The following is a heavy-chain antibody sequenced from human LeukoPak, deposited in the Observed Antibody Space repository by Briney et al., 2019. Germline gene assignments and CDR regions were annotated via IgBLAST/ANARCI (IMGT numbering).Heavy chain of an antibody. CDR2: ISSSSSYI. V-gene: IGHV3-21*01. CDR1: GFTFSSYS. CDR3: ARAVHGALDY. J-gene: IGHJ4*02. D-gene: IGHD1-26*01. Sequence: GGSLRLSCAASGFTFSSYSMNWVRQAPGKGLEWVSSISSSSSYIYYADSVKGRFTISRDNAKYSLYLQMNSLRAEDTAVYYCARAVHGALDYWAREPWSPSPQ.